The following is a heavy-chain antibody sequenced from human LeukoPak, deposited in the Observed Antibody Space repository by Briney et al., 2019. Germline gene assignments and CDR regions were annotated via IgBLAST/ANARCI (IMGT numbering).Heavy chain of an antibody. Sequence: ASVKVSCKASGYTFTSYGISWVRQAPGQGLEWMGWINPNSGGTNYAQKFQGRVTMTRDTSISTAYMELSRLRSDDTAVYYCARESPIVATFNWFDPWGQGTLVTVSS. CDR3: ARESPIVATFNWFDP. CDR1: GYTFTSYG. CDR2: INPNSGGT. V-gene: IGHV1-2*02. J-gene: IGHJ5*02. D-gene: IGHD5-12*01.